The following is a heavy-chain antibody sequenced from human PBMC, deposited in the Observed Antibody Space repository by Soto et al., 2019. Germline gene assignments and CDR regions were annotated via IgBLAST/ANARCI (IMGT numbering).Heavy chain of an antibody. Sequence: GASVKVSCKASGYTFISRYIHWVRQAPGQGLEWMGIINPSGGSTTYAQKFQGRVTMTRDTSTSTVYMELSSLRSEDTAVYYCARGGSGSTSSPEAFDIWDQGTMVTVSS. V-gene: IGHV1-46*01. D-gene: IGHD2-2*01. J-gene: IGHJ3*02. CDR1: GYTFISRY. CDR2: INPSGGST. CDR3: ARGGSGSTSSPEAFDI.